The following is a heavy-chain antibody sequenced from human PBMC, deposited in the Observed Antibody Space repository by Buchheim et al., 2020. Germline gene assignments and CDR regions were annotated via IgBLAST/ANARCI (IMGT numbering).Heavy chain of an antibody. Sequence: HLQLQESGPGLVKPSETLSLTCTVSGDSVSSSSYYWGWIRQPPGKGLEWIGNIYYTGTTYYNLSLKSRVTISVDTSKKQFSLKLNSVTAADTAVYYCARLQSMITVEGYYYYGIDVWGQGTT. J-gene: IGHJ6*02. V-gene: IGHV4-39*01. CDR2: IYYTGTT. CDR3: ARLQSMITVEGYYYYGIDV. CDR1: GDSVSSSSYY. D-gene: IGHD4-23*01.